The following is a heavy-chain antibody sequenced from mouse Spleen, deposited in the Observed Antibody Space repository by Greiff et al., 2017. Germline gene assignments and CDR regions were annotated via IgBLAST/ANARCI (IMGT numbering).Heavy chain of an antibody. V-gene: IGHV1-76*01. CDR3: ARGDYGSRGYFDV. D-gene: IGHD1-1*01. CDR1: GYTFTDYY. Sequence: VQLQQSGAELVRPGASVKLSCKASGYTFTDYYINWVKQRPGQGLEWIARIYPGSGNTYYNEKFKGKATLTAEKSSSTAYMQLSSLTSEDSAVYFCARGDYGSRGYFDVWGAGTTVTVSS. J-gene: IGHJ1*01. CDR2: IYPGSGNT.